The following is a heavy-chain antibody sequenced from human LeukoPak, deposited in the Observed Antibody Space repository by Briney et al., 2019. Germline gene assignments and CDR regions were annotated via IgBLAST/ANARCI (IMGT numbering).Heavy chain of an antibody. CDR3: AKDLGYSSGWYAGY. Sequence: GGSLRLSCAASGFTVSSNYMSWVRQAPGKGLEWVAFIRYDGSNKYYADSVKCRFTISRDNSKNTLYLQMNSLRAEDTAVYYCAKDLGYSSGWYAGYWGQGTLVTVSS. CDR2: IRYDGSNK. V-gene: IGHV3-30*02. CDR1: GFTVSSNY. D-gene: IGHD6-19*01. J-gene: IGHJ4*02.